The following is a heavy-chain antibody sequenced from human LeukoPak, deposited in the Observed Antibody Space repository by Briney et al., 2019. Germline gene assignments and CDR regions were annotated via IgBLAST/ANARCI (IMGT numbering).Heavy chain of an antibody. Sequence: SETLSLTCTVSGGSISSYYWSWIRQPPGKGLQWIGYVYYSGSTNFNPSLRSRVTISVDTSKNQFSLKLGTVTAADTAVYYCARHLWPPYFDYWGQGTLVTVSS. CDR3: ARHLWPPYFDY. J-gene: IGHJ4*02. D-gene: IGHD3-16*01. V-gene: IGHV4-59*08. CDR2: VYYSGST. CDR1: GGSISSYY.